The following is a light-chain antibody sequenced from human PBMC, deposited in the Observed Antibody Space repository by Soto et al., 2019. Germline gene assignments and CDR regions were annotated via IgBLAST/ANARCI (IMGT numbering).Light chain of an antibody. CDR3: QQGHDWPLT. V-gene: IGKV3-15*01. CDR1: QSISGE. CDR2: GVS. J-gene: IGKJ2*01. Sequence: EIVMTQSPATLSVSPGERATLSCRASQSISGELAWYQQRPGQPPRLLIYGVSTRATGVPDRFSGSGSGSDFTLTISGLQYEDVAVYYCQQGHDWPLTFGQGTRLDI.